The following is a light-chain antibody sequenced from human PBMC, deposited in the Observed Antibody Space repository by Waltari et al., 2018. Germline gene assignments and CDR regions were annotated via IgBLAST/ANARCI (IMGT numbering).Light chain of an antibody. CDR3: QHANSFPPS. V-gene: IGKV1D-12*01. CDR2: GAS. Sequence: DIQMPQSPSSVSASVGDRVTITCRASQVISNWLAWYQQKPGKAPKLLIYGASSLQGVPPSRISGSCSAKYFTLTITSLQPEDFATYYCQHANSFPPSFGQGTKLEIK. J-gene: IGKJ2*01. CDR1: QVISNW.